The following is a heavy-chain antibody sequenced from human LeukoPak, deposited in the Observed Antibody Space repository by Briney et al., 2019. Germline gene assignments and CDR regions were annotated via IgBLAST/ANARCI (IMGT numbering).Heavy chain of an antibody. Sequence: LETLSLTCAVYGGSFSGYYWSWIRQPPGKGLEWIGEINHSGSTNYNPSLKSRVTISVDTSKNQFSLKLSSVTAADTAVYYCARTMTNIYYYYYYMDVWGKGTTVTVSS. CDR2: INHSGST. CDR1: GGSFSGYY. J-gene: IGHJ6*03. CDR3: ARTMTNIYYYYYYMDV. D-gene: IGHD4-11*01. V-gene: IGHV4-34*01.